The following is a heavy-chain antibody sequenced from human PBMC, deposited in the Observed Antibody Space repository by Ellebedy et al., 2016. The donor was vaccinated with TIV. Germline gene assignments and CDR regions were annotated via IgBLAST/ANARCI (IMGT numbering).Heavy chain of an antibody. J-gene: IGHJ4*02. CDR1: GFIVSTNH. Sequence: GESLKISCTASGFIVSTNHMSWVRQAPGKGLEWVGGYTNYADSVKDRFTISTHNSRNTLYLQMTNLRTEDTAVYYCAKGSFPFGDKSERIYSFQYWGQGTLVTVSS. D-gene: IGHD3-10*01. CDR3: AKGSFPFGDKSERIYSFQY. CDR2: GYT. V-gene: IGHV3-53*04.